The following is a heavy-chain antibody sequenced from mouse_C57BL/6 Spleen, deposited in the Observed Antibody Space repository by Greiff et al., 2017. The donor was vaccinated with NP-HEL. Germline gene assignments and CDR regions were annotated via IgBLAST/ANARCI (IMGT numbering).Heavy chain of an antibody. J-gene: IGHJ3*01. CDR1: GYTFTSYW. Sequence: QVQLKQPGAELVKPGASVKVSCKASGYTFTSYWMHWVKQRPGQGLEWIGRIHPSDSDTNYNQKFKGKATLTVDKSSSTAYMQLSSLTSEDSAVYYCAIGWYKAWFAYWGQGTLVTVSA. CDR3: AIGWYKAWFAY. V-gene: IGHV1-74*01. CDR2: IHPSDSDT. D-gene: IGHD2-1*01.